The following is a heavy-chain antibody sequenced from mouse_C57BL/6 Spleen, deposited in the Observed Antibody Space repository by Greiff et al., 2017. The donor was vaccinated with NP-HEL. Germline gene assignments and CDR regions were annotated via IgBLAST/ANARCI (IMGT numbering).Heavy chain of an antibody. J-gene: IGHJ4*01. CDR1: GFTFSSYT. Sequence: EVKLMESGGGLVKPGGSLKLSCAASGFTFSSYTMSWVRQTPEKRLEWVATISGGGGNTYYPDSVKGRFTISRDNAKNTLYLQMSSLRSEDTALYYCARHKITTVGYAMDYWGQGTSVTVSS. D-gene: IGHD1-1*01. CDR2: ISGGGGNT. V-gene: IGHV5-9*01. CDR3: ARHKITTVGYAMDY.